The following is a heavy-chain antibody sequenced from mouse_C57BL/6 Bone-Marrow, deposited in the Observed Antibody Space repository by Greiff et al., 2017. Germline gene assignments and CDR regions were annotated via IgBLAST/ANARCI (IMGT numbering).Heavy chain of an antibody. J-gene: IGHJ1*03. D-gene: IGHD2-2*01. CDR3: ARAYGYYGYFDV. Sequence: EVKLMESGGGLVKPGGSLKLSCAASGFTFSSYAMSWVRQTPEKRLEWVATISDGGSYTYYPDNVKGRFTISRENAKNNLNLQMSQLKSEDTAMYYCARAYGYYGYFDVWGTGTTVTVSS. V-gene: IGHV5-4*03. CDR2: ISDGGSYT. CDR1: GFTFSSYA.